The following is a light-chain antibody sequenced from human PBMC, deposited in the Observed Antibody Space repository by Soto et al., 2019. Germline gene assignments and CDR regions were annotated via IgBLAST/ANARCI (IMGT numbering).Light chain of an antibody. CDR2: DVS. J-gene: IGLJ1*01. CDR1: SSDVGGYNY. CDR3: CSYAGSTRYV. Sequence: QSALTQPRSVSGSPGQSVTISCTGTSSDVGGYNYVSWYQQHPGKAPKVMIYDVSERPSGVPDRFSGSKSGNTASLTISGLQDEEEADYYCCSYAGSTRYVFGTGTQLTVL. V-gene: IGLV2-11*01.